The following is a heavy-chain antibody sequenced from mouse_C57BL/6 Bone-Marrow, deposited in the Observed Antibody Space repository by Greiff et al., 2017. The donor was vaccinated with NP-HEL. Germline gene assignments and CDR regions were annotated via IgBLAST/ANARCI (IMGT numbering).Heavy chain of an antibody. CDR2: INPNNGGT. J-gene: IGHJ4*01. CDR3: GRRTYYDYDGAMDY. Sequence: EVQLQQSGPELVKPGASVKISCTASGYTFTDYYVNWVKQSHGKSLEWIGDINPNNGGTSYNEKFKGKATLTVDKSSSTAYLQLRSLTSEDSAVYYCGRRTYYDYDGAMDYWGRGTGVTVSA. V-gene: IGHV1-26*01. CDR1: GYTFTDYY. D-gene: IGHD2-4*01.